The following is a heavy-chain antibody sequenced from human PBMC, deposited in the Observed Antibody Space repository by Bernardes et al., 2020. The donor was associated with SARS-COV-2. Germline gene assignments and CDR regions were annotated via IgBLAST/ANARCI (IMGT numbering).Heavy chain of an antibody. CDR2: ISGSGGST. D-gene: IGHD3-10*01. V-gene: IGHV3-23*01. CDR3: YGSGSYYNVDYYYGMDV. Sequence: LRLSCAASGFTFSSYAMSWVRQAPGKRLEWVSAISGSGGSTYYADSVKGRFTISRDNSKNTLYLQMNSLRAEDTAVYYCYGSGSYYNVDYYYGMDVWGQGTTVTVSS. CDR1: GFTFSSYA. J-gene: IGHJ6*02.